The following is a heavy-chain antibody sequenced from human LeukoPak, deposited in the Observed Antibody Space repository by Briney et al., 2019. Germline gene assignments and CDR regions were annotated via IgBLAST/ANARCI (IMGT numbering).Heavy chain of an antibody. CDR3: AREYGDFDY. D-gene: IGHD4-17*01. J-gene: IGHJ4*02. Sequence: PSETLSLTCTVSGGSISSYYWSWIRQPAGKRLQWIGRIYNSGSTNYNPSLKSRVTMSIDTSKNQFSLKLNSVTAADTAVYYCAREYGDFDYWGQGTLVTVSS. V-gene: IGHV4-4*07. CDR1: GGSISSYY. CDR2: IYNSGST.